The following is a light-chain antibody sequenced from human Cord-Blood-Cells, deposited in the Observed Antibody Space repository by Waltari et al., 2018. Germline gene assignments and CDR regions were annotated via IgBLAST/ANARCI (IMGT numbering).Light chain of an antibody. CDR3: CSYEGSYV. CDR2: DVS. CDR1: SSDVGGYNY. J-gene: IGLJ1*01. V-gene: IGLV2-11*01. Sequence: QSALTQPRSVSGSPGQSVTISCTGTSSDVGGYNYVSWYQQHPGKAPKLMIYDVSKRPSGVPDRFSGSKSGKTASLTISGLQAEDEADYYCCSYEGSYVFGTGTKVTVL.